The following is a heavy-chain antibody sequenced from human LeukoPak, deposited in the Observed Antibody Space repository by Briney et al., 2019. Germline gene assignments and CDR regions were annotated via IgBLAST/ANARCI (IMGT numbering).Heavy chain of an antibody. J-gene: IGHJ4*02. CDR1: GIIFSNYW. D-gene: IGHD3-10*01. CDR2: INRDGSST. CDR3: ARLEAPYYGSGSYYPDY. Sequence: GGSLRLSCAASGIIFSNYWMHWVRQAPGKGLVWVSRINRDGSSTSYADSVKGRFTISRDNAKNTLYLQMNSLRAEDTAVYYCARLEAPYYGSGSYYPDYWGQGTLVTVSS. V-gene: IGHV3-74*01.